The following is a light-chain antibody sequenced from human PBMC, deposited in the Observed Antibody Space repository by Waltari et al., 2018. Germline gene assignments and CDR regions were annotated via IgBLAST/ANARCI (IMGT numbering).Light chain of an antibody. Sequence: QSVLTQPPSASATPGQRVTISCSGSRNTVSWYQQLPGTAPKLLMYSNNQRPSGVPDRFSGSKSGTSASLAISGLQSEDEADYYYASWDDSVNGRVFGGGTKLTVL. CDR1: RNT. V-gene: IGLV1-44*01. CDR2: SNN. CDR3: ASWDDSVNGRV. J-gene: IGLJ2*01.